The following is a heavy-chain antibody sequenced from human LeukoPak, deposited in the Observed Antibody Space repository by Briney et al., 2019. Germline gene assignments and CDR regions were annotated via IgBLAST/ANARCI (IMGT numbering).Heavy chain of an antibody. D-gene: IGHD5-24*01. J-gene: IGHJ4*02. CDR2: IKYDGSYT. CDR1: GFTLSLAW. CDR3: VRDGDAYNFDF. V-gene: IGHV3-74*01. Sequence: GGSLRLSCATSGFTLSLAWMHWVRQAPGKGLGWVSRIKYDGSYTNYADSVKGLFTISIDNARNTLSLHMISLRAEDTAVYFCVRDGDAYNFDFWGQGVLVTVSS.